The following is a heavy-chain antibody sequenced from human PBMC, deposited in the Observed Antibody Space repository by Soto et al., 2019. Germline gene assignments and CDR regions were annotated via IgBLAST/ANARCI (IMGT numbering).Heavy chain of an antibody. CDR1: GGSFSGYY. Sequence: PSETLSLTCAVYGGSFSGYYWSWIRQPPGKGLEWIGEINHSGSTNYNPSLKSRVTMSVDTSKNQFSLKLSSVTAADTAVYYCARKGSGYYYGGWFDPWGQGTLVTVSS. CDR3: ARKGSGYYYGGWFDP. V-gene: IGHV4-34*01. CDR2: INHSGST. J-gene: IGHJ5*02. D-gene: IGHD3-22*01.